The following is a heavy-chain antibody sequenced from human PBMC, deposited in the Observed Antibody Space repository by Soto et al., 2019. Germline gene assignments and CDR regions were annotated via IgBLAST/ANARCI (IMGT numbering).Heavy chain of an antibody. V-gene: IGHV4-59*12. D-gene: IGHD3-3*01. CDR1: GGSISSYY. J-gene: IGHJ6*02. CDR3: ARWAAGYYDFWSGYYRRVYGMDV. Sequence: SETLSLTCTVSGGSISSYYWSWIRQPPGKGLEWIGYIYYSGSTNYNPSLKSRVTISVDTSKNQFSLKLSSVTAADTAVYYCARWAAGYYDFWSGYYRRVYGMDVWGQGTTVTVSS. CDR2: IYYSGST.